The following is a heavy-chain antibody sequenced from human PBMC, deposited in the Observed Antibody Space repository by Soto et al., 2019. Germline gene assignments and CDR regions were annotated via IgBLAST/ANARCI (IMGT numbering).Heavy chain of an antibody. Sequence: SETLSLTFTVSGGSISSYYWSWIRQPPGKGLEWIGYIYYSGSTNYNPSLKSRVTISVDTSKNQFSLKLSSVTAADTAVYYCARADRGWTFDYWGQGTLVTVSS. CDR2: IYYSGST. D-gene: IGHD6-19*01. CDR3: ARADRGWTFDY. J-gene: IGHJ4*02. CDR1: GGSISSYY. V-gene: IGHV4-59*01.